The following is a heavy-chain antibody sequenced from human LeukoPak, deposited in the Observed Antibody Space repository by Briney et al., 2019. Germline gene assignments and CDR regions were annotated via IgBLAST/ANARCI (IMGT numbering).Heavy chain of an antibody. V-gene: IGHV3-23*01. CDR3: AKGVSGSSFNIYYYYYYGMDV. D-gene: IGHD3-10*01. CDR2: ISGSGGST. Sequence: GGSLRLSCAASGFTFSSYAMNWVRQTPGKGLEWVSAISGSGGSTYYADSVKGRFTISRDNSKNTLYLQMNSLRAEDTAVYYCAKGVSGSSFNIYYYYYYGMDVWGQGTTVTVSS. CDR1: GFTFSSYA. J-gene: IGHJ6*02.